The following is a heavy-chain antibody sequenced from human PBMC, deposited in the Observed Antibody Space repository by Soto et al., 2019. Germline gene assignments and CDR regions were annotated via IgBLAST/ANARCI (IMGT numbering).Heavy chain of an antibody. Sequence: SETLSLTCAVYGGSFRGYYWSWIRQPPGKGLEWIGEINHSGSTNYNPSLKSRVTISVDTSKNQCSLKRSSVTAADTAVYYCPKGRVAAAGTRWFDPWGQGTLVTVSS. V-gene: IGHV4-34*01. D-gene: IGHD6-13*01. CDR2: INHSGST. CDR1: GGSFRGYY. CDR3: PKGRVAAAGTRWFDP. J-gene: IGHJ5*02.